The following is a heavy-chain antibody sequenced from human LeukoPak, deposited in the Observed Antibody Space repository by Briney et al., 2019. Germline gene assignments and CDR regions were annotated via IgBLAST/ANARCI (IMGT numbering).Heavy chain of an antibody. Sequence: GASVKVSCKASGGTFSSYAISWVRQAPGQGLEWMGGIIPIFGTANYAQKFQGRVTITTDESTSTAYMKLSSLRSEDTAVYYCARGIRHLDYWGQGTLVTVSS. CDR2: IIPIFGTA. CDR3: ARGIRHLDY. J-gene: IGHJ4*02. V-gene: IGHV1-69*05. CDR1: GGTFSSYA. D-gene: IGHD3-3*02.